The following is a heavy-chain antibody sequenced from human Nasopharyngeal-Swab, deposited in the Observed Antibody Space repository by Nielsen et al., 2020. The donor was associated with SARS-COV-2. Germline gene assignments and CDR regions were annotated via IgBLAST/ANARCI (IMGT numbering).Heavy chain of an antibody. J-gene: IGHJ4*02. CDR1: GFTFSRYW. CDR3: VRGGLGTGLEN. D-gene: IGHD1-14*01. Sequence: GESPNIPRAASGFTFSRYWMHWVRLPPGKGLEWVSQIDVDGRRTTYADSVKGRFTISRENAKYTLYLQMNSLRAEDTAVYYCVRGGLGTGLENWGQGTLVTVSS. CDR2: IDVDGRRT. V-gene: IGHV3-74*01.